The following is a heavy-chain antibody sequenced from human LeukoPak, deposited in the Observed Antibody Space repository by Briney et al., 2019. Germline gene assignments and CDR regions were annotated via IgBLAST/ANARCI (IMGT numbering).Heavy chain of an antibody. CDR3: ARGRYSSSWRWFDP. CDR2: INHSGGT. V-gene: IGHV4-34*01. D-gene: IGHD6-6*01. J-gene: IGHJ5*02. Sequence: PSETLSLTCAVYGGSFSGYYWSWIRQPPGKGLEWIGEINHSGGTNYNPSLKSRVTISVDTSKNQFSLKLSSVTAADTAVYYCARGRYSSSWRWFDPWGQGTLVTVSS. CDR1: GGSFSGYY.